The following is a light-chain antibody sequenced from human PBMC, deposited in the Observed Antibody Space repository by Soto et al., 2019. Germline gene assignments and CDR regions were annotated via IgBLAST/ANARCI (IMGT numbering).Light chain of an antibody. CDR2: RAS. CDR1: QSVSTN. J-gene: IGKJ2*01. Sequence: DIVMTQSPATLSVSPGEGATLSCRASQSVSTNVAWYQQKPGQAPRLLIYRASTRATGIPPRFSGSGSGTDFTVTISSLQSEDFAVYYCQQYNNWPPKYTFGQGTKLEIK. V-gene: IGKV3D-15*01. CDR3: QQYNNWPPKYT.